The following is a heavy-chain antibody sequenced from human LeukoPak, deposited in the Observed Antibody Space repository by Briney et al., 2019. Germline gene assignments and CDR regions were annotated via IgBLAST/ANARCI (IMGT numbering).Heavy chain of an antibody. Sequence: GGSLRLSCSASGFIFSSYSMNWVRQAPGKGLEWVSYISSGSTTIYYADSVKGRFTISRDNAKNSLYLQMNSLRDEDTAVYYCAREGASNFDYWGQGSLVTVSS. J-gene: IGHJ4*02. CDR1: GFIFSSYS. V-gene: IGHV3-48*02. CDR3: AREGASNFDY. CDR2: ISSGSTTI.